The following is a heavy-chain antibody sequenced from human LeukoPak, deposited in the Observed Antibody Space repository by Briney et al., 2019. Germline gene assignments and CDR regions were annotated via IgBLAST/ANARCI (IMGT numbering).Heavy chain of an antibody. D-gene: IGHD3-16*02. Sequence: GRSLRLSCAASGFTFSSYGMHWVRQAPGKGLEWVAVISYDGSNKYYADSVKGRFTISRDNSKNTLYLQMNSLRAEDTAVYYCARDLERGVMVSWVQATLVTVSS. J-gene: IGHJ5*02. V-gene: IGHV3-30*03. CDR2: ISYDGSNK. CDR1: GFTFSSYG. CDR3: ARDLERGVMVS.